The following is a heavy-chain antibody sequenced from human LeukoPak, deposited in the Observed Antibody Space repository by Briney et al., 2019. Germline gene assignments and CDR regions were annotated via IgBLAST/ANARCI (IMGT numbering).Heavy chain of an antibody. CDR3: ARGTYNSHFDY. V-gene: IGHV1-46*01. CDR1: GYTFTSYY. J-gene: IGHJ4*02. D-gene: IGHD1-1*01. CDR2: INPSGGGA. Sequence: GASVKVSCEASGYTFTSYYSHWLRQAPEQGLEWMGMINPSGGGAIYTQKFQGRVTLTRDTSTTSVYMELNSLRSDDTAVYYCARGTYNSHFDYWGQGILVTVSS.